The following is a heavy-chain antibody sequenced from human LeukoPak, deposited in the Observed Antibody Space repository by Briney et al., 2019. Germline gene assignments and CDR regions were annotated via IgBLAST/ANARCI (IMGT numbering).Heavy chain of an antibody. J-gene: IGHJ6*02. CDR1: GFTVSSNY. V-gene: IGHV3-66*01. D-gene: IGHD5-12*01. CDR2: IYSGGST. CDR3: ARGGDHSGYSDRYYYYYGMDV. Sequence: GGSLRLSCAASGFTVSSNYMSWVRQAPGKGLEWVSVIYSGGSTYYADSVKGRFTISRDNSKNTLYLQMNSLRAEDTAVYYCARGGDHSGYSDRYYYYYGMDVWGQGTSVTVSS.